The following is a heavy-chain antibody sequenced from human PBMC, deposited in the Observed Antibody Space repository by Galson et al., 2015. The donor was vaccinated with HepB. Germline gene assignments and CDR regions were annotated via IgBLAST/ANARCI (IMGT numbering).Heavy chain of an antibody. Sequence: SLRLSCAASGFTFSSYGMHWVRQAPGKGLEWVAVIWYDGSNKNYADAVKGRFTISRDNSKNTLYLQMNSLRAEDTAVYYCARDRVAVAGLDALDIWGQGTMVTVSS. CDR2: IWYDGSNK. V-gene: IGHV3-33*01. CDR1: GFTFSSYG. CDR3: ARDRVAVAGLDALDI. D-gene: IGHD6-19*01. J-gene: IGHJ3*02.